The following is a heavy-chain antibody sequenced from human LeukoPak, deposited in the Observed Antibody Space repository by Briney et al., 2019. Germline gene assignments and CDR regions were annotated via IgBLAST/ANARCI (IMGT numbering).Heavy chain of an antibody. CDR1: GGSFSGYY. V-gene: IGHV4-34*01. CDR2: INHSGST. J-gene: IGHJ6*02. Sequence: PSETLSLTCAVYGGSFSGYYWSWIRQPPGKGLEWIGEINHSGSTNYNPSLKSRVTISVDTSKNQFSLKLSSVTAADTAAYYCARRFYAMDVWAQGTTVTVSS. CDR3: ARRFYAMDV.